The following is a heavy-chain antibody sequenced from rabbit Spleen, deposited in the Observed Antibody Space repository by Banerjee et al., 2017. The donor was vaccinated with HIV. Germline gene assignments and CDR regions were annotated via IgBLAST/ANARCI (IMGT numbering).Heavy chain of an antibody. Sequence: QEQLVESGGGLVQPTGSLTLTCKASGFSFGDRDVMCWVRQAPGKGLEWIACINAATGKPVYATWAKGRFTISRTSSTTVTLRMTSLTAADRAAYFCARDVVGVIGWNFYLWGPGTLVTVS. CDR2: INAATGKP. CDR3: ARDVVGVIGWNFYL. D-gene: IGHD1-1*01. CDR1: GFSFGDRDV. V-gene: IGHV1S45*01. J-gene: IGHJ4*01.